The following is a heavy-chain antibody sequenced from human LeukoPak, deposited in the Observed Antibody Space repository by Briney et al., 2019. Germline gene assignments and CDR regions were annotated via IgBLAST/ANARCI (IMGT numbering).Heavy chain of an antibody. CDR3: ARDLGDFDSSAFDI. V-gene: IGHV1-18*01. J-gene: IGHJ3*02. Sequence: GASVTVSCKASGYTFTSYGISWVRQAPGQGLEWMGWISAYNGNTNYAQKLQGRVTMTTDTSTSTAYMELRSLRSDDTAVYYCARDLGDFDSSAFDIWGQGTMVTVSS. CDR2: ISAYNGNT. CDR1: GYTFTSYG. D-gene: IGHD2-21*01.